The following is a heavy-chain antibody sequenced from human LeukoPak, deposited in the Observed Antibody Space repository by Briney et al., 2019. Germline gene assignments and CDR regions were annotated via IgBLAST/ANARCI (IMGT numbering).Heavy chain of an antibody. J-gene: IGHJ4*02. D-gene: IGHD1-1*01. CDR1: GYTFTSYG. V-gene: IGHV1-18*01. CDR2: ISAYNGNT. CDR3: AKLNLDGDYFDY. Sequence: ASVKVSCKASGYTFTSYGISWVRQAPGQGLEWMGWISAYNGNTNYAQKLQGRVTVTTDTSTSTAYMELRSLRSDDTAVYYCAKLNLDGDYFDYWGQGTLVTVSS.